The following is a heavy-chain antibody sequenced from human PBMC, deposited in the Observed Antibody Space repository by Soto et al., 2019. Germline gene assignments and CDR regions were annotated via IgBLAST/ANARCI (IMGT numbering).Heavy chain of an antibody. CDR3: AKTLLPLTYDFWSGPNYYYGMDV. CDR2: ISGSGGST. V-gene: IGHV3-23*01. J-gene: IGHJ6*02. Sequence: SGGSLRLSCAASGFTFSSFAMSRVRQAPGKGLEWVSAISGSGGSTYYADSVKGRFTISRDNSKNTLYLQMNSLRAEDTAVYYCAKTLLPLTYDFWSGPNYYYGMDVWGQGTTVTVSS. D-gene: IGHD3-3*01. CDR1: GFTFSSFA.